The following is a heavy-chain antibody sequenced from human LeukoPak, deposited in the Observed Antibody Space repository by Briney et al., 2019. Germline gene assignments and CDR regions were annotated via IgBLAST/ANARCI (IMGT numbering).Heavy chain of an antibody. Sequence: GGSLRLSCEYTFSDYAVSWVRQAPGQGLAWVSTISGRGDSTYYADSVKGRFTVSRDNSKNTVFLQMNSLGADDTAVYYCAKCLRAGHRPVYTYYYMDVWGKGTTVTVSS. CDR2: ISGRGDST. V-gene: IGHV3-23*01. CDR3: AKCLRAGHRPVYTYYYMDV. CDR1: YTFSDYA. J-gene: IGHJ6*03. D-gene: IGHD5/OR15-5a*01.